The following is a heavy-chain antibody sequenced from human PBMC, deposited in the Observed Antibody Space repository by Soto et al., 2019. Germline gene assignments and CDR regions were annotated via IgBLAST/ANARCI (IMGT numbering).Heavy chain of an antibody. D-gene: IGHD2-2*01. V-gene: IGHV3-33*01. J-gene: IGHJ4*02. Sequence: PGGSLRLSCAASGFTFSSYGMHWVRQAPGKGLEWVAVIWYDGSNKYYADSVKGRFTISRDNSKNTLYLQMNSLRAEDTAVYYCARDHQLLIKYYFDYWGQGTLVTVSS. CDR1: GFTFSSYG. CDR3: ARDHQLLIKYYFDY. CDR2: IWYDGSNK.